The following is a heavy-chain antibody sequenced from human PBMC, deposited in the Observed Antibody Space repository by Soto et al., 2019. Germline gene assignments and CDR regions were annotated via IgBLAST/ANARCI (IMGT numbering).Heavy chain of an antibody. D-gene: IGHD3-16*02. CDR3: ARAHYDYVWGSYRYAPNYFDY. CDR2: INPSGGST. CDR1: GYTFTSYY. Sequence: GASVKVSCKASGYTFTSYYMHWVRRAPGQGLEWMGIINPSGGSTSYAQKFQGRVTMTRDTSTSTVYMELSSLRSEDTAVYYCARAHYDYVWGSYRYAPNYFDYWGQGTLVTVSS. V-gene: IGHV1-46*01. J-gene: IGHJ4*02.